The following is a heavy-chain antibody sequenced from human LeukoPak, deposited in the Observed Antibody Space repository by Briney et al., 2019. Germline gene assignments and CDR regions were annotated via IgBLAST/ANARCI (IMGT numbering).Heavy chain of an antibody. Sequence: GASVKVSCKASGYTFTSYCISWVRQAPGQGLEWMGWISAYNGNTNYAQKLQGRVTMTTDTSTSTAYMELRSLRSDDTAVYYCARDQGLLWYGELLQSFDYWGQGTLVTVSS. CDR1: GYTFTSYC. CDR3: ARDQGLLWYGELLQSFDY. D-gene: IGHD3-10*01. CDR2: ISAYNGNT. V-gene: IGHV1-18*01. J-gene: IGHJ4*02.